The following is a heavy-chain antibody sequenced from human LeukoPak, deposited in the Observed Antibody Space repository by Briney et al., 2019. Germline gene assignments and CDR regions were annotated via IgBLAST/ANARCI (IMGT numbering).Heavy chain of an antibody. CDR3: AREGITGDYYYYYGMDV. J-gene: IGHJ6*02. V-gene: IGHV1-69*04. Sequence: GASVKVSCKASGGTFSSYAISWVRQAPGQGLEWMGRIIPILGIANYAQKFQGRVTITADKSTSTAYMELSSLRSEDTAVYYCAREGITGDYYYYYGMDVWGQGTTVTVSS. CDR1: GGTFSSYA. D-gene: IGHD1-20*01. CDR2: IIPILGIA.